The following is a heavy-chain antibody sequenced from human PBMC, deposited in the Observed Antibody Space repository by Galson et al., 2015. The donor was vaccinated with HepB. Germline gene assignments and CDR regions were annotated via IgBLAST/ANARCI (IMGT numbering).Heavy chain of an antibody. CDR1: GFTFSSYG. Sequence: SLRLSCAASGFTFSSYGMHWVRQAPGKGLEWVAFIRYDGSNKYYADSVKGRFTISRDNSKNTLYLQMNSLRAEDTAVYYCAKGGVLLWFGELKYWGQGTLVTVSS. V-gene: IGHV3-30*02. J-gene: IGHJ4*02. CDR3: AKGGVLLWFGELKY. D-gene: IGHD3-10*01. CDR2: IRYDGSNK.